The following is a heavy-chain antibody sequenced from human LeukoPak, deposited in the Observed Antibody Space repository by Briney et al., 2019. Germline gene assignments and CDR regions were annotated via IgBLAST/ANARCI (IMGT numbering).Heavy chain of an antibody. CDR2: IYTSGST. CDR3: ARVGSKDYYDSSGYYYGAFDT. V-gene: IGHV4-61*02. D-gene: IGHD3-22*01. J-gene: IGHJ3*02. Sequence: SETLSLTCTVSGGSISSGSYYWSWIRQPAGKGLEWIGRIYTSGSTNYNPSLKSRVTISVDTSKNQFSLKLSSVTAADTAVYYCARVGSKDYYDSSGYYYGAFDTWGQGTMVTVSS. CDR1: GGSISSGSYY.